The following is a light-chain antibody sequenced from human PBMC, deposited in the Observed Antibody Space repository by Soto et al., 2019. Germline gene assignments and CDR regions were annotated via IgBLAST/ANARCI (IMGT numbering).Light chain of an antibody. CDR3: AAWDDSLNAPV. V-gene: IGLV1-44*01. CDR2: GSD. Sequence: LTQPPSASGTPGQRVTISCSGSSSNIESNNVNWYQQLPGTAPKLLIHGSDQRPSGIPDRFSGSKSGTSASLAITGLQSEDEADYHCAAWDDSLNAPVFGGGTKLTVL. CDR1: SSNIESNN. J-gene: IGLJ3*02.